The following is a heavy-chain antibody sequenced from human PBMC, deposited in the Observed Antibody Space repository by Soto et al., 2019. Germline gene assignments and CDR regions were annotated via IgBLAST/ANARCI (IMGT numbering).Heavy chain of an antibody. V-gene: IGHV3-23*01. Sequence: PGGSLRLSCSASGFTFSNYDMVWVRQAPGKGLEWVSAISGSGGSTYYADSVKGRFTISRDNSKNTLYLQMNSLRAEDTAVYYCAKGGDIVVVPAAMLVLDYWGQGTLVTVSS. CDR1: GFTFSNYD. D-gene: IGHD2-2*01. J-gene: IGHJ4*02. CDR2: ISGSGGST. CDR3: AKGGDIVVVPAAMLVLDY.